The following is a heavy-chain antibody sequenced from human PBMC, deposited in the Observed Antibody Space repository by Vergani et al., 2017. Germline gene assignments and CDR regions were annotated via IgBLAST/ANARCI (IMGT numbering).Heavy chain of an antibody. D-gene: IGHD3-22*01. CDR1: GGSFSTGGQS. CDR2: IYTRGAT. J-gene: IGHJ4*02. V-gene: IGHV4-61*02. CDR3: ARMGGYDEGDAFRIGYFDS. Sequence: QLHLQESGPGLVKPSETLSLTCTVSGGSFSTGGQSWTWLRQSAGKGLEWIGRIYTRGATNYNPSLRSRAIMSVDASKKQFSLKLTSVTAADTAVYYCARMGGYDEGDAFRIGYFDSWGPGILVTVSS.